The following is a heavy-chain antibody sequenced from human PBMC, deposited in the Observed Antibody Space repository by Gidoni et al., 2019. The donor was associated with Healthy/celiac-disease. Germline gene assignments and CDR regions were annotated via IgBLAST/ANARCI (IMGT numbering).Heavy chain of an antibody. CDR1: GGSISSGGYY. Sequence: QVQLQESGPGLVKPSQTLSLTCTVSGGSISSGGYYWSWIRQHPGKGLEWIGYIYYSGSTYYNPSLKSLVTISVDTSKNQFSLKLSSVTAADTAVYYCARETAATGYFDYWGQGTLVTVSS. J-gene: IGHJ4*02. CDR3: ARETAATGYFDY. CDR2: IYYSGST. D-gene: IGHD2-15*01. V-gene: IGHV4-31*01.